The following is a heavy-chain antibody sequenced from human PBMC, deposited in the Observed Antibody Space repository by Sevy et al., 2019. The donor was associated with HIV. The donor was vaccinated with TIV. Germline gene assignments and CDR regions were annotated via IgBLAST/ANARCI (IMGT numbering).Heavy chain of an antibody. D-gene: IGHD5-18*01. J-gene: IGHJ4*02. V-gene: IGHV4-34*01. CDR1: GGFFSGYY. Sequence: SETLSLTCAVYGGFFSGYYWSWIRQPPGKGLEWIGEINHSGSTNYNSSLKSRVNISVDTSKNQFSLKLSSVTAADTAVYHCARASLTRRDGYKLGNYFDYWGQGTLVTVSS. CDR2: INHSGST. CDR3: ARASLTRRDGYKLGNYFDY.